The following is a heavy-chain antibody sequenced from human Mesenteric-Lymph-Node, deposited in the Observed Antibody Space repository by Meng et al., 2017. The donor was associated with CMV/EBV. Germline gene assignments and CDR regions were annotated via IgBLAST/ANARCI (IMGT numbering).Heavy chain of an antibody. V-gene: IGHV4-4*02. CDR3: ARENGGSWIDY. Sequence: GSLRLSCAVSGGSIRSSNWWSWVRQPPGKGLEWIGEIYHSGSTNYNPSVKSRVTISVDKFKNQLSLKLSSVTAADTAVYYCARENGGSWIDYWGQGTLVTVSS. D-gene: IGHD4-23*01. CDR2: IYHSGST. CDR1: GGSIRSSNW. J-gene: IGHJ4*02.